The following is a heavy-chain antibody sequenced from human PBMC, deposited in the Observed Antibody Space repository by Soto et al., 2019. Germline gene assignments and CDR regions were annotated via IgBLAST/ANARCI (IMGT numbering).Heavy chain of an antibody. J-gene: IGHJ4*02. D-gene: IGHD6-19*01. CDR3: ARVYSSGRIKHFDY. CDR1: GGSIISYY. CDR2: IYYTGTT. Sequence: PSETLSLTCTVSGGSIISYYWSWIRQPPGKGLEWIGYIYYTGTTNYNPSLKSRVTISVDTSKNQFSLKLSSVTAADTAVYYCARVYSSGRIKHFDYWGQGTLVTVYS. V-gene: IGHV4-59*01.